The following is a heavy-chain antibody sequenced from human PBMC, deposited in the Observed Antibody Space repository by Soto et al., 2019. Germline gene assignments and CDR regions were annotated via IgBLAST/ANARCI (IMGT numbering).Heavy chain of an antibody. Sequence: QITLKESGPTLVKPTQTLTLTCTFSGFSLSTSGVGVGWIRQPPGKALEWLALIFWDDDKRYSPSLKSRLTITKDTSKTRVALTRPYLDPVDTATSYCAHSASWGGPNYFDYWGQGTLVTVSS. V-gene: IGHV2-5*02. D-gene: IGHD3-10*01. J-gene: IGHJ4*02. CDR2: IFWDDDK. CDR1: GFSLSTSGVG. CDR3: AHSASWGGPNYFDY.